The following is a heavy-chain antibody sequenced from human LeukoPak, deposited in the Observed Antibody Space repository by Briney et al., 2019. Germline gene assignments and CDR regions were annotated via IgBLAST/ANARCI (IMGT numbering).Heavy chain of an antibody. CDR3: ARAGYYLSPYFFDY. J-gene: IGHJ4*02. D-gene: IGHD3-3*01. Sequence: GRSLRLSCAASGFTFDDYAMHWVRQAPGKGLEWVSGISWNSGSIGYADSVKGRFTISRDNSKNTLYLQMNSLRAEDTAVYYCARAGYYLSPYFFDYWGQGTLVTVSS. V-gene: IGHV3-9*01. CDR2: ISWNSGSI. CDR1: GFTFDDYA.